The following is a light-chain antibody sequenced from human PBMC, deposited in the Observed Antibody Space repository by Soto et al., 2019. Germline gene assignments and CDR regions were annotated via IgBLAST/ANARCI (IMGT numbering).Light chain of an antibody. CDR2: GAS. V-gene: IGKV3D-15*01. CDR1: QSISIN. J-gene: IGKJ1*01. Sequence: EIVLTQSPGTLSVSPGDRVTLSCRASQSISINLAWYQHKPGQAPRLLIHGASTRATGVPARISGSGSGTEFTLTISSLQSEDFAVYYCQQFRNWPWTFGQGPRWKSN. CDR3: QQFRNWPWT.